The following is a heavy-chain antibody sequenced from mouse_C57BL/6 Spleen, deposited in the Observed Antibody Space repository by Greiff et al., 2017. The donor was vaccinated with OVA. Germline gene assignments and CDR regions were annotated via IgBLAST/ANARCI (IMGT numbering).Heavy chain of an antibody. CDR2: IYPGSGNT. Sequence: QVQLQQSGPELVKPGASVKISCKASGYSFTSYYIHWVKQRPGQGLEWIGWIYPGSGNTKYNEKFKGKATLTADTSSSTAYMQLSSLTSEDSAVYYCARGGNYKAMDYWCQGTSVTVSS. CDR3: ARGGNYKAMDY. V-gene: IGHV1-66*01. CDR1: GYSFTSYY. D-gene: IGHD2-1*01. J-gene: IGHJ4*01.